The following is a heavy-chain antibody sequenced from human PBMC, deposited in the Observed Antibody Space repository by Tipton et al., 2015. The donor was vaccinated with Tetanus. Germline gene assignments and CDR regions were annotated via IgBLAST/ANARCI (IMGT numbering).Heavy chain of an antibody. CDR3: VRGRGLGAYSFGFEY. V-gene: IGHV4-30-2*01. J-gene: IGHJ4*02. CDR2: IYPTDST. D-gene: IGHD5-12*01. CDR1: GALITTGGYS. Sequence: LRLSCNVSGALITTGGYSWGWIRQPPGQGLEWLGYIYPTDSTYYNPSVRSRLTLSLRRSKNQVSLKLSSVTAADTAVYYCVRGRGLGAYSFGFEYWGQGALVTVSS.